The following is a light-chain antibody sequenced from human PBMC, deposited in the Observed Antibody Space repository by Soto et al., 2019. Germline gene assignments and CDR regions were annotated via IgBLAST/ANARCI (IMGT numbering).Light chain of an antibody. J-gene: IGLJ3*02. CDR2: TDN. V-gene: IGLV1-44*01. CDR1: SSNIGENT. CDR3: AAWDDSLHGLV. Sequence: QSVLTQPPSASGTPGQRVTISCSGSSSNIGENTVNWYQQLPGTAPKVLIHTDNQRPSGVPDRFSGSKSRTSASLAISGLQSEDEADYYCAAWDDSLHGLVFGGGTKLTVL.